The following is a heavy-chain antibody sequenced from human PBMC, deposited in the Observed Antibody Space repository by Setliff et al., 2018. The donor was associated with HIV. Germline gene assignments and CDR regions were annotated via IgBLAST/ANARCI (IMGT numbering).Heavy chain of an antibody. CDR1: GGTFSSYA. Sequence: ASVKVSCKASGGTFSSYAISWVRQAPGQGLEWMGGIIPIFGTANYAQKFQGRVTITTDESTSTAYMELSSLRSEDTAVYYCARSRVHYYYDSSGYPTRYDAFDIWGQGTMVTVSS. J-gene: IGHJ3*02. CDR2: IIPIFGTA. CDR3: ARSRVHYYYDSSGYPTRYDAFDI. D-gene: IGHD3-22*01. V-gene: IGHV1-69*05.